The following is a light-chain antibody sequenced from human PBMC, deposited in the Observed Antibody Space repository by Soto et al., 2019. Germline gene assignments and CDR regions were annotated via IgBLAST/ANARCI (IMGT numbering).Light chain of an antibody. CDR3: QQYNNWPRT. V-gene: IGKV3-15*01. J-gene: IGKJ1*01. CDR2: GAS. Sequence: EIVMTQSPATLSVSSGERTTLSCRASQSVSSNLAWYQQKPGQAPRLLIYGASTRATGIPARFSGSGSGTEFTLTISSLQSEDFAVYYCQQYNNWPRTFGQGTKVDIK. CDR1: QSVSSN.